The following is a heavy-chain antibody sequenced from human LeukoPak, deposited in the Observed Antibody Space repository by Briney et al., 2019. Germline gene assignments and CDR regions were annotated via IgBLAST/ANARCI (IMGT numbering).Heavy chain of an antibody. CDR2: ISTDGGTT. D-gene: IGHD1-26*01. Sequence: GGSLRLSCAASGFTFSSYAMSWVRQAPGMGLHLVSAISTDGGTTYSADSVKGRFTISRDNSKNTLFLQMNSLRAEDTAVYFCAKDYRGSFTDWGQGTLVTVSS. V-gene: IGHV3-23*01. CDR3: AKDYRGSFTD. CDR1: GFTFSSYA. J-gene: IGHJ4*02.